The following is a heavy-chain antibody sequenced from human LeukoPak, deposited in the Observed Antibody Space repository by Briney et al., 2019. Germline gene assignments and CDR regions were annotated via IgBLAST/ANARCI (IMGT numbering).Heavy chain of an antibody. CDR1: GYSFTNYW. D-gene: IGHD3-22*01. Sequence: GESLKISCKGSGYSFTNYWIGWVRQMPGKGLEWMGSIYPGDSDTRYSPSFQGQVTISADKSISTAYLQWSSLKASDTAIYYCARRDTSGYYTYWYFDLWGRGTLVTVSS. CDR2: IYPGDSDT. J-gene: IGHJ2*01. CDR3: ARRDTSGYYTYWYFDL. V-gene: IGHV5-51*01.